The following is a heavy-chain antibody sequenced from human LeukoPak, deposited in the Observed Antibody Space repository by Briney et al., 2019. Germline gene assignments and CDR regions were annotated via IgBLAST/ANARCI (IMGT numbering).Heavy chain of an antibody. D-gene: IGHD3-10*01. CDR3: APGGAIDY. CDR2: INPNSGGT. CDR1: GYTFTDYW. J-gene: IGHJ4*02. Sequence: PLASVKVSCKASGYTFTDYWMHWVRQAPGQGLEWMGWINPNSGGTKCAQKFQGRVTMTRDTSISTAYMELSRLRSDDTAMYYCAPGGAIDYWGQGTLVTVSS. V-gene: IGHV1-2*02.